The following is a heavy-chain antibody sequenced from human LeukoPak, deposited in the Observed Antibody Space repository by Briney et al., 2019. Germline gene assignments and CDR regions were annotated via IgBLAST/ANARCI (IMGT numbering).Heavy chain of an antibody. CDR2: LSGSSTYT. CDR1: GFTFSTYS. Sequence: PGGSLRHSRAASGFTFSTYSIMWIRQAPGEGLEWVSSLSGSSTYTNYADSVKGRFTISRDNAKNSLYLQMNSLRAEDTAVYYCARDLKGSAWYVDYWGQGTLVTVSS. V-gene: IGHV3-21*04. D-gene: IGHD6-19*01. J-gene: IGHJ4*02. CDR3: ARDLKGSAWYVDY.